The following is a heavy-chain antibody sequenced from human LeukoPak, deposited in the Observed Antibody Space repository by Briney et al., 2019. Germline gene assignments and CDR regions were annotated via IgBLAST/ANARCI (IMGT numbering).Heavy chain of an antibody. D-gene: IGHD2-2*01. CDR1: GFTFSSYA. J-gene: IGHJ4*02. CDR3: AKLVRPGAMGGGTDY. CDR2: ISYDGSNK. V-gene: IGHV3-30*01. Sequence: GGSLRLSCAASGFTFSSYAMHWVRQAPGKGLEWVAVISYDGSNKYYADSVKGRFTISRDNSKNTLYLQMNSLRAEDTAVYYCAKLVRPGAMGGGTDYWGQGTLVTVSS.